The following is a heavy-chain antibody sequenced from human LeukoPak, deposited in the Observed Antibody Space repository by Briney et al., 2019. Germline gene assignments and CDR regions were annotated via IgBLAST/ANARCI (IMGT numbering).Heavy chain of an antibody. CDR2: ISAYNGNT. J-gene: IGHJ4*02. CDR1: GYTFTSYG. Sequence: ASVKVSCKASGYTFTSYGISWVRQAPGQGLEWMGWISAYNGNTNYAQKLQGRVTMTTDTSTSTAYMELRSLRSDDTAVYYCARGPRRIAAAGTPLFDYWGQGTLVTVSS. CDR3: ARGPRRIAAAGTPLFDY. D-gene: IGHD6-13*01. V-gene: IGHV1-18*01.